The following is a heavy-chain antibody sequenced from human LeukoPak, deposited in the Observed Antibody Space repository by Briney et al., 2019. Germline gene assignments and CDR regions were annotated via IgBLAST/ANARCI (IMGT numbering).Heavy chain of an antibody. J-gene: IGHJ4*02. D-gene: IGHD3-10*01. V-gene: IGHV3-23*01. CDR1: GFTFSSYA. CDR2: ISGSGGST. Sequence: GGSLRLSCAASGFTFSSYAMSWVRQAPGKGLEWVSAISGSGGSTYYADSVKGRFTISRDNSKNTLYLQMNSPRAEDTAVYYCAKDPNYYGSGRPYYFDYWGQGTLVTVSS. CDR3: AKDPNYYGSGRPYYFDY.